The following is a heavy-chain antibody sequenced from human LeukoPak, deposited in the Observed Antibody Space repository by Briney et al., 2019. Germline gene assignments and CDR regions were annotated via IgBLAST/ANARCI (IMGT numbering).Heavy chain of an antibody. CDR1: GGTFSSYA. CDR2: IIPIFGTA. CDR3: AKRGAEVGATVAPGDY. Sequence: SVKVSCKASGGTFSSYAISWVRQAPGQGLEWMGGIIPIFGTANYAQKFQGRVTITADKSTSTAYMELSSLRSEDTAVYYCAKRGAEVGATVAPGDYWGQGTLVTVSS. V-gene: IGHV1-69*06. J-gene: IGHJ4*02. D-gene: IGHD1-26*01.